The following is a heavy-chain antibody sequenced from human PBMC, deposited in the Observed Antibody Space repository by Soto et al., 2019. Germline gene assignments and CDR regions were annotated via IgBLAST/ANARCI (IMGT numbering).Heavy chain of an antibody. D-gene: IGHD1-1*01. CDR1: GFTFSNSG. V-gene: IGHV1-58*01. CDR3: AAGVELEGYGMDV. CDR2: IVVGSGNT. Sequence: GASVKVSCKASGFTFSNSGVQWLRQARGQRLEWIGWIVVGSGNTNYAQKFQERVTITRDMSTSTAYMELSSLRSEDTAVYYCAAGVELEGYGMDVWGQGTTVTVSS. J-gene: IGHJ6*02.